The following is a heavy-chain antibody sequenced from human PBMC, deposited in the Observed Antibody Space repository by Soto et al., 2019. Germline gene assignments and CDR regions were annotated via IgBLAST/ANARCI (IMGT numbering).Heavy chain of an antibody. J-gene: IGHJ4*02. CDR3: ARGSEDIVATKYLDY. CDR1: GGSFSGYY. CDR2: INHSGST. D-gene: IGHD5-12*01. V-gene: IGHV4-34*01. Sequence: SETLSLTCAVYGGSFSGYYWSWIRQPPGKGLEWIGEINHSGSTNYNPSLKSRVTISVDTSKNQFSLKLSSVTAADTAVYYCARGSEDIVATKYLDYWGQGTLVTVS.